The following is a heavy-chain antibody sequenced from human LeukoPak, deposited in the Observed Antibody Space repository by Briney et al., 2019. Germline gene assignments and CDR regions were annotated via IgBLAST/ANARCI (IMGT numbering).Heavy chain of an antibody. CDR2: IYYSGTT. V-gene: IGHV4-59*11. D-gene: IGHD3-9*01. CDR3: ARGLRYFDWLSDGFVFDI. CDR1: GGSISSHD. J-gene: IGHJ3*02. Sequence: SETLSLTCTVYGGSISSHDWSWIRQPPGKGLEWIGNIYYSGTTNNAPSLNSRCTISVDTSKNHFSLQLSSVTAAGTAVYYCARGLRYFDWLSDGFVFDIWGEGAIVTVSS.